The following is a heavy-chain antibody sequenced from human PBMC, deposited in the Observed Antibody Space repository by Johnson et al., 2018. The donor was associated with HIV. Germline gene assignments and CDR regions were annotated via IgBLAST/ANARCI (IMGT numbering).Heavy chain of an antibody. CDR3: AKIIGYSSGLEI. J-gene: IGHJ3*02. CDR2: ISFDGSNK. D-gene: IGHD6-19*01. V-gene: IGHV3-30*18. Sequence: QVQLVESGGGVVQPGKSVRLSCAASGLNFSDYGFHWVRQAPGKGLEWAAVISFDGSNKYYADSVKGRFTISRDNSKNTLYLQMNSLRAEDTAVYYCAKIIGYSSGLEIWGQGTMVTVSS. CDR1: GLNFSDYG.